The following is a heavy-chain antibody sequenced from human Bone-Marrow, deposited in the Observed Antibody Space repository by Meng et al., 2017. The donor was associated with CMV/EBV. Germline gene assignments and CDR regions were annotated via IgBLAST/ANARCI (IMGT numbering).Heavy chain of an antibody. J-gene: IGHJ4*02. CDR3: ARGKREIRGSRLGYCTNGVCFRRPGFDY. CDR1: GWSFSGYY. Sequence: QGQLTQWGAGLLKPSGTLSLTCAVYGWSFSGYYWSWIRQHPGKGLEWIGEINHSGSTNYNPSLKSRVTISVDTSKNQFSLKLSSVTAADTAVYYCARGKREIRGSRLGYCTNGVCFRRPGFDYWGQGTLVTVSS. CDR2: INHSGST. V-gene: IGHV4-34*01. D-gene: IGHD2-8*01.